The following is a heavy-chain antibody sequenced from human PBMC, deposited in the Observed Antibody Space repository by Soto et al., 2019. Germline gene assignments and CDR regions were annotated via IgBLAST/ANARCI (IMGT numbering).Heavy chain of an antibody. V-gene: IGHV3-73*02. CDR3: SRGQGAAIGDYYYHGMDV. CDR1: GFIFSGSA. CDR2: IRSRANNYAT. J-gene: IGHJ6*02. D-gene: IGHD2-2*02. Sequence: EVQLVESGGGLVQPGGSLKLSCTASGFIFSGSAIHWVRQASGKGLEWVGRIRSRANNYATSSAASVKGRFVFSRDDSKNTAYLQMNALKAEDTAVNYCSRGQGAAIGDYYYHGMDVCGQGTTVTASS.